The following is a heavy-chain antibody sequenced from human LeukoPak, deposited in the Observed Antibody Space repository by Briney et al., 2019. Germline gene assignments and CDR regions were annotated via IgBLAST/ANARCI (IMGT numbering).Heavy chain of an antibody. D-gene: IGHD3-9*01. Sequence: TGGSLRLSCVASGFTFYDHDMSWVRQAPGKGLEWVSGINWNGGSTGYADSVRGRFTISRDNAKNSLYLQMNSLRAEDTALYYCARGLRYFDWLLDYWGQGTLVTVSS. CDR1: GFTFYDHD. CDR2: INWNGGST. J-gene: IGHJ4*02. CDR3: ARGLRYFDWLLDY. V-gene: IGHV3-20*04.